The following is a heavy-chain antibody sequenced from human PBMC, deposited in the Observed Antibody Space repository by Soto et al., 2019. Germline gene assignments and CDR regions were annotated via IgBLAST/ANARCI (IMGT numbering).Heavy chain of an antibody. V-gene: IGHV4-34*01. CDR2: INHSGST. CDR1: GGSFSGYY. J-gene: IGHJ4*02. CDR3: VSVDVGARPLFTSYYFEY. Sequence: SETLSLTCAVYGGSFSGYYWSWIRQPPGKGLEWIGEINHSGSTNYNPSLKSRVTISVDTSKNQFSLKLSSVTAADTAVYYCVSVDVGARPLFTSYYFEYWGQGTLVTVS. D-gene: IGHD1-26*01.